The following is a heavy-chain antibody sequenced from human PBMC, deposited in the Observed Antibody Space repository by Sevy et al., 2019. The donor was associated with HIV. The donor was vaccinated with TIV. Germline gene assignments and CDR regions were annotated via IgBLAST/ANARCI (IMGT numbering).Heavy chain of an antibody. V-gene: IGHV3-15*01. D-gene: IGHD5-18*01. CDR2: IKSKTDGGTG. J-gene: IGHJ4*02. CDR3: TTGDPYNRYGYMRPYFFDY. CDR1: GFTFTNTW. Sequence: GGSLRLSCAASGFTFTNTWMSWVRQAPGKGLEWVGRIKSKTDGGTGDYAAPVKGRFSISRDDSKNTLYLQMNSLKTEDTAVYYCTTGDPYNRYGYMRPYFFDYWGQGPLVTVSS.